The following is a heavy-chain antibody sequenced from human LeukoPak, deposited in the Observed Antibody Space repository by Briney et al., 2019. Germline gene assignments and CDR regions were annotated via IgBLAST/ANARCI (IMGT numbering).Heavy chain of an antibody. Sequence: SETLSLTCAVSGYSISSGYCWGWIRQPPGKGLEWIGSIYHSGSTYYNPSLKSRVTISVDTSKNQFSLKLSSVTAADTAVYYCARLGELQLFDYRGRGTLVTVSS. CDR2: IYHSGST. V-gene: IGHV4-38-2*01. D-gene: IGHD1-7*01. CDR1: GYSISSGYC. CDR3: ARLGELQLFDY. J-gene: IGHJ4*02.